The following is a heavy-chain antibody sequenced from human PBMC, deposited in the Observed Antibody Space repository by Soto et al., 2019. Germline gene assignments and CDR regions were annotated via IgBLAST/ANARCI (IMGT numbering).Heavy chain of an antibody. V-gene: IGHV1-18*01. D-gene: IGHD3-3*01. Sequence: GASVKVSCKASGYTFTSYGISWVRQAPGQGLEWMGWISAYNGNTNYAQKLQGRVTMTTDTSTSTAYMELRSLRSDDTAVYYCAIDDDFWSGNNLFDPWGQGTLVTVSS. CDR1: GYTFTSYG. CDR3: AIDDDFWSGNNLFDP. CDR2: ISAYNGNT. J-gene: IGHJ5*02.